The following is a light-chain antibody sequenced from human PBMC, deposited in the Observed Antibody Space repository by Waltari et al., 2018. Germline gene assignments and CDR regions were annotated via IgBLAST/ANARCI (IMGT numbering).Light chain of an antibody. V-gene: IGKV1-27*01. Sequence: DIQMTQSPSSLSASVGDRVTITCRASQGIYKYLAWYQQEPGKVPKLLIYAASTLQSDVPSRFSGSGSGTDFTLTISRLQPEDVATYYCQRYDDAPLTFGGGTKVEIK. J-gene: IGKJ4*01. CDR2: AAS. CDR3: QRYDDAPLT. CDR1: QGIYKY.